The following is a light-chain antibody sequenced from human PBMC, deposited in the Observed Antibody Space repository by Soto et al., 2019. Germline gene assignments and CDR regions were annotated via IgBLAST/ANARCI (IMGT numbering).Light chain of an antibody. CDR1: QGIRDA. J-gene: IGKJ1*01. Sequence: DIQMTQSPSSLSASVGDRVTITCRASQGIRDALGWYQQKPGKAPKRLIYAASSLQSGVPSRFSGSGSETEFTLKISSLQPEDFATYYCLQHNSYPQTFGQGTKVEIK. V-gene: IGKV1-17*01. CDR2: AAS. CDR3: LQHNSYPQT.